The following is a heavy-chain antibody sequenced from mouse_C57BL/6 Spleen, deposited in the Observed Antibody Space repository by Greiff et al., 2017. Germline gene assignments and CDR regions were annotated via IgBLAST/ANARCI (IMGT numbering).Heavy chain of an antibody. CDR3: ARRDSNYLYAMDY. J-gene: IGHJ4*01. D-gene: IGHD2-5*01. CDR2: IYPGSGST. Sequence: QVQLQQSGAELVKPGASVKMSCKASGYTFTSYWITWVKQRPGQGLEWIGDIYPGSGSTNYNEKFKSKATLTVDTSSSTAYMQLSSLTSEDSAVYYCARRDSNYLYAMDYWGQGTSVTVSS. CDR1: GYTFTSYW. V-gene: IGHV1-55*01.